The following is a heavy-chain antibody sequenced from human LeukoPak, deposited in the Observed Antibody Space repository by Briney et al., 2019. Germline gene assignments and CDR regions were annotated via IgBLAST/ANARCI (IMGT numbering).Heavy chain of an antibody. V-gene: IGHV3-23*01. CDR2: ISGSGGST. D-gene: IGHD6-6*01. CDR3: ARAFTTITARFDY. CDR1: GFTSSNYA. Sequence: GGSLRLSCAASGFTSSNYAMSWVRQAPGKGLEWVSLISGSGGSTYYADSVKGRFTLSRDISKNTQYLQMNSLRAEDTAIYYCARAFTTITARFDYWGQGTLVTVSS. J-gene: IGHJ4*02.